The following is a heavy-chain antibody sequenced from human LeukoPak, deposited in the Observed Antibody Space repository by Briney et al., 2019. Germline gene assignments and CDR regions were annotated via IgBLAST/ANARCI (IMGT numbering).Heavy chain of an antibody. J-gene: IGHJ4*02. CDR2: INPDNGGS. D-gene: IGHD5-12*01. Sequence: GASVKVSCKASGYAFAGYYIHWFRQAPGQGLEWMGWINPDNGGSGDAQKFQGRVTLTRDTSVNTVYMELTRLRSDDTAIYHCARGPITAAFDYWGQGTLVTISS. CDR3: ARGPITAAFDY. V-gene: IGHV1-2*02. CDR1: GYAFAGYY.